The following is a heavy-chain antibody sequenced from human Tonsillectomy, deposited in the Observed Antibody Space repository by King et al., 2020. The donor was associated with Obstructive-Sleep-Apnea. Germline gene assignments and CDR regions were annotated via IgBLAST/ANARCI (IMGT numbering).Heavy chain of an antibody. Sequence: GQLVQSGGGLVQPGGSLRLSCAASGFTLSSYLMHWVRQDPGRGVVWVSHINSDGSVEIYAVSVKGRFTISRDNAKNTLYLQMNSLRAEDTAVYYCARDMGFYDILTGYYPFDYWGQGTLVTVSS. J-gene: IGHJ4*02. CDR3: ARDMGFYDILTGYYPFDY. CDR2: INSDGSVE. V-gene: IGHV3-74*01. CDR1: GFTLSSYL. D-gene: IGHD3-9*01.